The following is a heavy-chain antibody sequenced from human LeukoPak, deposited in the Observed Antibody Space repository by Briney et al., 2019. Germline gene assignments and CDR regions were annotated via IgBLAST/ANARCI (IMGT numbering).Heavy chain of an antibody. CDR1: GFTFSSYG. V-gene: IGHV3-23*01. J-gene: IGHJ4*02. Sequence: GGSLRLFCAASGFTFSSYGMSWVRQAPGKGLEWVSAISGSGGSTYYADSVKGRFTISRDNSKNTLYLQMNSLRAEDTAVYYCAKDGYKKFAGIVGYWGQGTLVTVSS. CDR3: AKDGYKKFAGIVGY. CDR2: ISGSGGST. D-gene: IGHD5-24*01.